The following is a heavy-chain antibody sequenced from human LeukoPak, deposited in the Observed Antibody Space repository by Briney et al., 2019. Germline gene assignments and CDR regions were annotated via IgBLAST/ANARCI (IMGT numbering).Heavy chain of an antibody. D-gene: IGHD2-2*01. V-gene: IGHV1-46*01. J-gene: IGHJ4*02. Sequence: ASVKVSCKAPGYTFTSYYMHWVRQAPGQGLEWMGIINPSGGSTNYAQKFQGRVTMTRDMSTSTVYMELSSLRSEDTAVYYCARDEGCSSTSCLFDYWGQGTLATVSS. CDR1: GYTFTSYY. CDR2: INPSGGST. CDR3: ARDEGCSSTSCLFDY.